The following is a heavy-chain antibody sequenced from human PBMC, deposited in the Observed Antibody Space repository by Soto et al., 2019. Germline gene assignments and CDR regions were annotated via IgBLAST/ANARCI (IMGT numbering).Heavy chain of an antibody. V-gene: IGHV4-4*02. CDR3: AKSYELKWFDP. CDR1: GGSINHNNW. CDR2: IYHNGTT. Sequence: QVQLQDSGPGLVKPSGTLSLTCAVSGGSINHNNWWSWPRQPPGKGLEWTGEIYHNGTTNYNASLKGRLTIFIDKSNNHFSLKLSSVTAADTAVYYCAKSYELKWFDPWGQGTLVTVSS. D-gene: IGHD3-3*01. J-gene: IGHJ5*02.